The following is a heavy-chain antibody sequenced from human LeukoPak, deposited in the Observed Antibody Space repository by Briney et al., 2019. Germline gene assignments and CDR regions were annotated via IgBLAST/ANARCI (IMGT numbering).Heavy chain of an antibody. Sequence: ASVKVSCKASGYTFTSYGISWVRQAPGQGLEWMGWISAYNGNTNYAQKLQGRVTMTTDTSTSTAYMELRSLRSDDTAVYYCARFDYTFTLEYYFDYWGQGTLVTVSS. D-gene: IGHD4-11*01. CDR2: ISAYNGNT. V-gene: IGHV1-18*01. CDR1: GYTFTSYG. J-gene: IGHJ4*02. CDR3: ARFDYTFTLEYYFDY.